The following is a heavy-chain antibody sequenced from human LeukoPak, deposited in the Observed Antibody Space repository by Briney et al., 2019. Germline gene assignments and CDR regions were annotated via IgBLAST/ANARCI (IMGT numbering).Heavy chain of an antibody. CDR3: AKSRSRYSSSYSN. D-gene: IGHD6-13*01. Sequence: SGGSLRLSCAASGFTVSSNYMSWVRQAPGKGLEWVAVISYDGSNKYYADSVKGRFTISRDNSKNTLYLQMNSLRAEDTAVYYCAKSRSRYSSSYSNWGQGTLVTVSS. CDR2: ISYDGSNK. V-gene: IGHV3-30*18. J-gene: IGHJ4*02. CDR1: GFTVSSNY.